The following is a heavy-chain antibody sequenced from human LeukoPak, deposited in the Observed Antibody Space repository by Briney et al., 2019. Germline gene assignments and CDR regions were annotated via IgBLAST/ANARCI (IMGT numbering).Heavy chain of an antibody. Sequence: GGSPRLSCAASGFTFSTYTMNWVRQAPGKGLEWVSTVSDSSDVHYSDSVKGRFTISRDNARNSLYLQMNSLRDEDTAVYYCARDGLHTAHFDYWGQGTLVTVSS. CDR2: VSDSSDV. D-gene: IGHD5-18*01. J-gene: IGHJ4*02. CDR1: GFTFSTYT. CDR3: ARDGLHTAHFDY. V-gene: IGHV3-48*02.